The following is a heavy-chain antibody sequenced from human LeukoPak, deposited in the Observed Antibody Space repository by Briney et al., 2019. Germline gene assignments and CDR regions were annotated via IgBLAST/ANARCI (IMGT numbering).Heavy chain of an antibody. CDR3: ASNLMYSSSWSDY. D-gene: IGHD6-13*01. V-gene: IGHV3-21*01. Sequence: GGSLRLSCAASGFTFSSYSMNWVRQAPGEGLEWVSSISSSSSYIYYADSVKGRFTISRDNAKNSLYLQMNSLRAEDTAVYYCASNLMYSSSWSDYWGQGTLVTVSS. CDR2: ISSSSSYI. CDR1: GFTFSSYS. J-gene: IGHJ4*02.